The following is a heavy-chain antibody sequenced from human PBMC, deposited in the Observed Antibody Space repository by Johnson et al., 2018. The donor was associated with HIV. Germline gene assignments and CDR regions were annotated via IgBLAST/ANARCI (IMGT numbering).Heavy chain of an antibody. J-gene: IGHJ3*02. CDR2: ISYDGSGANT. CDR3: AKEAGSRRYFDWLLSDHDAFDI. V-gene: IGHV3-30*18. Sequence: QVQLVESGGGVVQPRRSLRLSCAASGFTFSSYGMHWVRQAPGKGLEWVAVISYDGSGANTYYADSVKGRFTISRDNSKNTLYLQMNSLRAEDTAVSYCAKEAGSRRYFDWLLSDHDAFDIWGQGTMVTVSS. D-gene: IGHD3-9*01. CDR1: GFTFSSYG.